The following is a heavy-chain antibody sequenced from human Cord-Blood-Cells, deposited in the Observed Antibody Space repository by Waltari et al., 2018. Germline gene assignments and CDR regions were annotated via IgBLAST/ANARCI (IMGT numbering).Heavy chain of an antibody. CDR2: IYHSGST. V-gene: IGHV4-38-2*02. CDR3: ARDGKVYSSSYYYYYYGMDV. J-gene: IGHJ6*02. CDR1: GYSISSGYY. D-gene: IGHD6-6*01. Sequence: QVHLQASGPGLVKPSATLSPTCAVPGYSISSGYYWGWFRRPPGKGLEWIGSIYHSGSTYYNPSLKSRVTISVDTSKNQFSLKLSSVTAADTAVYYCARDGKVYSSSYYYYYYGMDVWGQGTTVTVSS.